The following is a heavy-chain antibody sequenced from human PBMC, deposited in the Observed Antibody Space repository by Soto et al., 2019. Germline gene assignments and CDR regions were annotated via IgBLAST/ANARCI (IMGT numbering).Heavy chain of an antibody. Sequence: ASVKVSCKASGYSFRSYGINWVRQAPGQGLEWIGWVSGYNYNTKYAQKLQGRITVTTDTSTNKAYMELRSLRSDDTAVYYCGRSSSMLGAGWSDAWGRGTMVTVSS. J-gene: IGHJ5*02. CDR2: VSGYNYNT. CDR1: GYSFRSYG. D-gene: IGHD2-8*01. CDR3: GRSSSMLGAGWSDA. V-gene: IGHV1-18*01.